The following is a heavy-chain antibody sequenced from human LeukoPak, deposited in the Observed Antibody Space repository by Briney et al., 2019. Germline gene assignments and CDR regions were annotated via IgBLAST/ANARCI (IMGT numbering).Heavy chain of an antibody. Sequence: SVKVSCKASGGTFSSYAISWVRQAPGQGLEWMGGIIPIFGTANYAQKFQGRVTITADESTSTAYMELSSLRSEDTAVYYCARNTLGYCSGTSCPWRSYFDYWGQGTLVTVSS. D-gene: IGHD2-2*01. CDR3: ARNTLGYCSGTSCPWRSYFDY. J-gene: IGHJ4*02. V-gene: IGHV1-69*13. CDR2: IIPIFGTA. CDR1: GGTFSSYA.